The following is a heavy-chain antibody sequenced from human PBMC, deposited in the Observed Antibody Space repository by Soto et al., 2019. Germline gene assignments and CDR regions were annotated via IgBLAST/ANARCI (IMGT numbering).Heavy chain of an antibody. D-gene: IGHD3-3*02. CDR3: ASPKIAFYNWFDP. CDR2: IYYSGST. CDR1: GGSISSYY. V-gene: IGHV4-59*08. J-gene: IGHJ5*02. Sequence: SETLSLTCAVSGGSISSYYWSWIRQPPGKGLEWIGYIYYSGSTNYNPSLKSRVTISVDTSKNQFSLKLSSVTAADTAVYYCASPKIAFYNWFDPWGQGTLVTGSS.